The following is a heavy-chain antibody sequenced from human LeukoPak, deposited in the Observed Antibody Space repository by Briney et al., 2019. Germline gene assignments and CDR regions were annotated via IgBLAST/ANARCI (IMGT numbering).Heavy chain of an antibody. CDR2: VSGSGETI. J-gene: IGHJ5*02. Sequence: GESLKISFAASGSTFGSYAMNWVRKAPGRGLEWSPAVSGSGETIYYAASVKGRFTISGDTSKNPLFLQMNSLRDEDTAVYYCAKSHPPAISWFDPWGQGTLVTVSS. D-gene: IGHD2-2*02. V-gene: IGHV3-23*01. CDR1: GSTFGSYA. CDR3: AKSHPPAISWFDP.